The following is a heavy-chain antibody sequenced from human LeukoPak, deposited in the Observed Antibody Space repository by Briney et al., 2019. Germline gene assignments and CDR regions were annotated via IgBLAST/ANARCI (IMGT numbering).Heavy chain of an antibody. J-gene: IGHJ1*01. CDR2: MSVSGGST. V-gene: IGHV3-23*01. CDR1: GFTFTSYA. CDR3: AKDGVGDSSGYYLLEH. Sequence: GGSLRLSCAASGFTFTSYAMSWVRQAPGKGREWVSAMSVSGGSTYYADSVKGRFTVSRDNSKNTLYLEMKSLRGEDTAVYYCAKDGVGDSSGYYLLEHWGQGTLVTVSS. D-gene: IGHD3-22*01.